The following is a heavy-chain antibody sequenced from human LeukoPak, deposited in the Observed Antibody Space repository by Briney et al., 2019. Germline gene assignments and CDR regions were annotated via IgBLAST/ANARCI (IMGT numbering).Heavy chain of an antibody. CDR1: GFSSSNYG. Sequence: GGSLRLSCAAPGFSSSNYGMHWARPAPRKGLEWVAIVSFDGRNKYYGASLNGRFTISRENSKITLYLEMNSLRAEDTAVYYCAKDSYNNGWYFDYWGQGTLVSVSS. V-gene: IGHV3-30*18. D-gene: IGHD6-19*01. CDR3: AKDSYNNGWYFDY. CDR2: VSFDGRNK. J-gene: IGHJ4*02.